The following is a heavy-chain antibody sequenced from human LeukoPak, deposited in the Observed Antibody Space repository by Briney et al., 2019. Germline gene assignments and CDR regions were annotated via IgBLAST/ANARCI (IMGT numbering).Heavy chain of an antibody. Sequence: RAGGSLRLSCAASGFTLSSYAMSWVRQAPGKGLEWVSAISDTGNTYHADSVKGRFTISRDNSKNTLYLHMNSLRAEDTAVYYCAKPAKTDAFDIWGQGTMVTVSS. CDR2: ISDTGNT. D-gene: IGHD4/OR15-4a*01. CDR1: GFTLSSYA. V-gene: IGHV3-23*01. J-gene: IGHJ3*02. CDR3: AKPAKTDAFDI.